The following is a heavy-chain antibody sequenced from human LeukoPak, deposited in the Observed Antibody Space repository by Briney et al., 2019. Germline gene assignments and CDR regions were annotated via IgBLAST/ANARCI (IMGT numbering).Heavy chain of an antibody. CDR2: ISGTGNYI. CDR1: GFTFSTYT. V-gene: IGHV3-21*04. Sequence: GGSLRLSCAASGFTFSTYTMNWVRQAPGKGLEWVSSISGTGNYIFYANSVKGRFTISRDNAKNSLYLQMNSLRAEDTALYYCASGGIYYGAAFDFWGQGTLVTVSS. J-gene: IGHJ4*02. D-gene: IGHD1-26*01. CDR3: ASGGIYYGAAFDF.